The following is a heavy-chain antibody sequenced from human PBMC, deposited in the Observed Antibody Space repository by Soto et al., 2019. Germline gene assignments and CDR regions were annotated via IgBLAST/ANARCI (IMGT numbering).Heavy chain of an antibody. Sequence: GESLTSSFTGSGYSFTRYWIGWVRQMPGKGLEWMGIIYPGDSDTRYSPSFQGQVTISADKSISTAYLQWSSLKASDTAMYYCARHATSYYDFWSGYYTGRSYYGMDVWGQGTTVTVSS. CDR3: ARHATSYYDFWSGYYTGRSYYGMDV. D-gene: IGHD3-3*01. CDR2: IYPGDSDT. CDR1: GYSFTRYW. V-gene: IGHV5-51*01. J-gene: IGHJ6*02.